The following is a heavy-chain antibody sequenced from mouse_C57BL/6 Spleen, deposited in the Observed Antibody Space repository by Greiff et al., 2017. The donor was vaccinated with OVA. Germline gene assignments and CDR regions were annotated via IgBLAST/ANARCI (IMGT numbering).Heavy chain of an antibody. Sequence: EVMLVESGGGLVQPGGSLKLSCAASGFTFSDHYMYWVRQTPEKRLEWVAYISNGGGSTYYPDTVKGRFTISRDNAKNTLYLQMSRLKSEDTAMYYCARDYGSSSWFAYWGQGTLVTVSA. CDR2: ISNGGGST. V-gene: IGHV5-12*01. D-gene: IGHD1-1*01. CDR1: GFTFSDHY. CDR3: ARDYGSSSWFAY. J-gene: IGHJ3*01.